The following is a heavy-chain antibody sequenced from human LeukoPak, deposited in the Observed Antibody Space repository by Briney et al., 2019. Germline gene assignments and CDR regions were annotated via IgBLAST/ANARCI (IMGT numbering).Heavy chain of an antibody. J-gene: IGHJ5*02. Sequence: PGGSLRLSCAASGFTFSSYWMHWVRQAPGKGLVWVSRIDIDGSSTTYADSVKGRFTISRDNAKNTLYLQMNNLRAEDTAVYYCARDRPHNWFDPWGQGTLATVSS. CDR2: IDIDGSST. V-gene: IGHV3-74*01. CDR1: GFTFSSYW. CDR3: ARDRPHNWFDP.